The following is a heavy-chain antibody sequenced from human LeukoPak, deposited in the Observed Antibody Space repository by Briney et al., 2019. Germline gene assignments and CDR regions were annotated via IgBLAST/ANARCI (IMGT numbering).Heavy chain of an antibody. Sequence: SETLHLTCTVSGGSISGYYWSWIRQPPGQGLECIGHIYFSGSTNYNPSLKSRVTISVDTSKNQFSLGLSSVTAADTAVYYCARVTAAGGGFDYWGQGTLVTVSS. J-gene: IGHJ4*02. V-gene: IGHV4-59*01. D-gene: IGHD6-13*01. CDR1: GGSISGYY. CDR2: IYFSGST. CDR3: ARVTAAGGGFDY.